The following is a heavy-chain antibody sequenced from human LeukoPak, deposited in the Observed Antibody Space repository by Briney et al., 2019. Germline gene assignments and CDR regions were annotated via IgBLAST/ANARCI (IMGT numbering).Heavy chain of an antibody. D-gene: IGHD3-10*01. J-gene: IGHJ4*02. CDR1: GFTFSSYR. Sequence: PGGSLRLSCAASGFTFSSYRVNWVRQAPGKGLEWVSSISSSSSYIYYADSVKGRFTISRDNAKNSLYLQMNSLRAEDTAVYYCATDAGYGSGSYSYWGQGTLVTVSS. V-gene: IGHV3-21*01. CDR2: ISSSSSYI. CDR3: ATDAGYGSGSYSY.